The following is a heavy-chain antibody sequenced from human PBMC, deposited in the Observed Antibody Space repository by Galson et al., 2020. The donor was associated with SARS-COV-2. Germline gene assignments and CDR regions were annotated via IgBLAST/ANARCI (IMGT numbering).Heavy chain of an antibody. V-gene: IGHV3-7*01. CDR1: GFTFSSYW. CDR2: IKQDGSEK. Sequence: GGSLRLSCAASGFTFSSYWMSWVRQAPGKGLEWVANIKQDGSEKYYVDSVKGRFTISRDNAKNSLYLQMNSLRAEDTAVYYCARDRFALIAAAGTGYWGQGTLVTVSS. J-gene: IGHJ4*02. CDR3: ARDRFALIAAAGTGY. D-gene: IGHD6-13*01.